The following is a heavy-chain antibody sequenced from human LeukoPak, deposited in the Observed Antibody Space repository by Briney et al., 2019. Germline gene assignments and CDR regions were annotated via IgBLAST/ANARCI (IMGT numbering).Heavy chain of an antibody. J-gene: IGHJ6*02. Sequence: SETLSLTCAVYGGSFSGYYWSWIRQPPGKGLEWIGEINHSGSTNYNPSLKSRVTISVDTSKNQFSLKLSSVTAADTAVYYCARGGYVWGSYRHRTLMDVGGQGTTVTVS. CDR1: GGSFSGYY. CDR3: ARGGYVWGSYRHRTLMDV. D-gene: IGHD3-16*02. CDR2: INHSGST. V-gene: IGHV4-34*01.